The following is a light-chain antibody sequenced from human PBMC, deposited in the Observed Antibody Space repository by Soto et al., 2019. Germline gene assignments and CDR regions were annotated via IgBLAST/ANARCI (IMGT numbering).Light chain of an antibody. Sequence: QSGLTQPPSVSAAPGQKVTISCSGSSSNIGCNSVSWYQQLPGTAPKLLIYDDNKRPSGIPDRFSGSKSGTSATLGITGFQTGDEADYYCGSWDSSLSAYVFGTGTKVTVL. V-gene: IGLV1-51*01. CDR1: SSNIGCNS. J-gene: IGLJ1*01. CDR2: DDN. CDR3: GSWDSSLSAYV.